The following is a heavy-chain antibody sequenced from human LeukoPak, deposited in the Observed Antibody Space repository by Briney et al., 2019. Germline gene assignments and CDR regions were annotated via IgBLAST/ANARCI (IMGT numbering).Heavy chain of an antibody. CDR3: ARERGDCSSTSCYFDY. V-gene: IGHV3-20*04. D-gene: IGHD2-2*01. CDR2: INWNGGST. Sequence: GGSLRLSCAASGLTFDDYGMSWVRQAPGKGLEWVSGINWNGGSTGYADSAKGRFTISRDNAKNSLYLQMNSLRAEDTALYYCARERGDCSSTSCYFDYWGQGTLVTVSS. CDR1: GLTFDDYG. J-gene: IGHJ4*02.